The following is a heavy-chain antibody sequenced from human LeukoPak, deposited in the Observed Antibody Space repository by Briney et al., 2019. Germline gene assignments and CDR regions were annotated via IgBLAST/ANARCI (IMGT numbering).Heavy chain of an antibody. D-gene: IGHD6-6*01. Sequence: GRSLRLSCAASGFTFDDYAMHWVRQAPGKGLEWVSGISCNSGSIGYADSVKGRFTISRDNAKNSLYLQMNSLRAEDTALYYCAKSDAARLSHHYFDYWGQGTLVTVSS. CDR3: AKSDAARLSHHYFDY. J-gene: IGHJ4*02. CDR1: GFTFDDYA. CDR2: ISCNSGSI. V-gene: IGHV3-9*01.